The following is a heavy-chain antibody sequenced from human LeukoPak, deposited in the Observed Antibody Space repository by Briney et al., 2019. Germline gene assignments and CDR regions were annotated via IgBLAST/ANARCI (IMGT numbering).Heavy chain of an antibody. CDR1: GGSISSYY. J-gene: IGHJ6*02. D-gene: IGHD3-10*01. CDR3: ARGYAVRGFYYSSVMYV. CDR2: IYYSGST. V-gene: IGHV4-59*12. Sequence: SETLSLTCTVSGGSISSYYWSWIRQPPGKGLEWIGYIYYSGSTNYNPSLKSRVTISVDTSKNQFSLKLSSVTAADTAVYYCARGYAVRGFYYSSVMYVGGQGTTVTASS.